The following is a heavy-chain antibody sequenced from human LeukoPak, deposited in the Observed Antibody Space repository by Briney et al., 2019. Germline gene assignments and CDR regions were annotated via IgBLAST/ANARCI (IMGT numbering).Heavy chain of an antibody. J-gene: IGHJ6*02. CDR2: IYYSGST. D-gene: IGHD1-14*01. CDR1: GGSISSGDYY. CDR3: ARDSNRHYGMDV. V-gene: IGHV4-30-4*01. Sequence: SQTLCLTCTVSGGSISSGDYYWSWIRQPPRKGLEWIGYIYYSGSTYYNPSLKSRVTISVDTSKNQFSLKLSSVTAADTAVYYCARDSNRHYGMDVWGQGTTVTASS.